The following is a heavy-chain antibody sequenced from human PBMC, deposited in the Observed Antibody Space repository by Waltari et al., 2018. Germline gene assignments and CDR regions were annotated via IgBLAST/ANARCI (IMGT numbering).Heavy chain of an antibody. CDR2: SDGSGRS. D-gene: IGHD3-3*01. J-gene: IGHJ6*02. V-gene: IGHV4-34*01. Sequence: QVHLQQWGAGLLKPSETLSLTCGLSNASFSDDYWSWIRQSPGKGLEWIGESDGSGRSNYNPSLESRVSISLDMSKNQFSLKLNSLTAADTAVYYCARLHSFLEPGWGYDLYVRRKNGMDVWGQGTTVIVAS. CDR3: ARLHSFLEPGWGYDLYVRRKNGMDV. CDR1: NASFSDDY.